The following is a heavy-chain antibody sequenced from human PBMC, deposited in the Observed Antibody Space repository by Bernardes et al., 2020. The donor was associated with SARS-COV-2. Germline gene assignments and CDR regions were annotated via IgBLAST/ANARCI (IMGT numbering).Heavy chain of an antibody. CDR1: GFTFSSYS. CDR2: ISSSSSYI. J-gene: IGHJ4*02. V-gene: IGHV3-21*01. CDR3: ARDRPHWMATTGRD. Sequence: GGSLRLSCAASGFTFSSYSMNWVRQAPGKGLEWVSSISSSSSYIYYADSVKGRFTISRDNAKNSLYLQMNSLRAEDTAVYYCARDRPHWMATTGRDWGQGTLVTVSS. D-gene: IGHD1-1*01.